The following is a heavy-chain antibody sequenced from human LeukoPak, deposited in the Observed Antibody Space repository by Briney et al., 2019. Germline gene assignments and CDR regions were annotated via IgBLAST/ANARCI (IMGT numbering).Heavy chain of an antibody. CDR2: IKSRTDGGTT. Sequence: GGSLRLSCVASGFIVSSNYMSWLRQAPGKGLEWVGHIKSRTDGGTTDYAAPVKGRFTISRDDSENTLYLQMNSLKTEDTAVYYCANPGRIPEAANWFDPWGQGTLVTVSS. V-gene: IGHV3-15*01. CDR1: GFIVSSNY. CDR3: ANPGRIPEAANWFDP. J-gene: IGHJ5*02. D-gene: IGHD6-13*01.